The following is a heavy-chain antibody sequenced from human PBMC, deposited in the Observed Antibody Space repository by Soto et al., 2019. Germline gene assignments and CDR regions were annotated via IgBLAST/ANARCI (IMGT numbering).Heavy chain of an antibody. CDR1: GYTFTGYY. CDR3: ARASTGYSSGWAPGVAPPRNYYYYYGMDV. D-gene: IGHD6-19*01. CDR2: INPNSGGT. Sequence: ASVKVSCKASGYTFTGYYMHWVRQAPGQGLEWMGWINPNSGGTNYAQKFQGWVTMTRDTSISTAYMELSRLRSEDTAVYYVARASTGYSSGWAPGVAPPRNYYYYYGMDVWGQGTTVTVSS. J-gene: IGHJ6*02. V-gene: IGHV1-2*04.